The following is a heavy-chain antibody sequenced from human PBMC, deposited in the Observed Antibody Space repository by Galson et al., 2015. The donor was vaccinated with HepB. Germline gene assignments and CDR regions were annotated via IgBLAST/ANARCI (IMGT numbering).Heavy chain of an antibody. CDR1: GFTFSDYY. CDR3: SRDVPKRGGLGDY. D-gene: IGHD3-16*01. V-gene: IGHV3-11*01. CDR2: ISGSGGST. J-gene: IGHJ4*02. Sequence: SLRLSCAASGFTFSDYYMSWIRQAPGKGLEWVSAISGSGGSTYYADSVKGRFTISRDNAKNSLYLQMNSLRAEDTAVYYCSRDVPKRGGLGDYWGQGTLVTVSS.